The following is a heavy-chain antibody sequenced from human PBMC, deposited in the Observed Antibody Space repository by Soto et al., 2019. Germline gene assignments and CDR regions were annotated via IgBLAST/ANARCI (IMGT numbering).Heavy chain of an antibody. CDR3: ARLLRYSSSWYGMDV. J-gene: IGHJ6*02. D-gene: IGHD6-13*01. Sequence: GESLKISCKGSGYSFTSYWISWVRQMPEKGLEWMGRIDPSDSYTNYSPSFQGHVTISADKSISTAYLQWSSLKASDTAMYYCARLLRYSSSWYGMDVWGQGTTVTVSS. V-gene: IGHV5-10-1*01. CDR2: IDPSDSYT. CDR1: GYSFTSYW.